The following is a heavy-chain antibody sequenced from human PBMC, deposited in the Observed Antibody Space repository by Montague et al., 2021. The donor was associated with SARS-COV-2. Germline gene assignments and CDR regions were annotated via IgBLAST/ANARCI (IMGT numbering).Heavy chain of an antibody. D-gene: IGHD3-3*01. CDR2: IYYSGSS. CDR1: GGSISSSSYY. CDR3: ARRGSRGITILGVVTAQYYFEY. J-gene: IGHJ4*02. V-gene: IGHV4-39*01. Sequence: SETLSLTCTVSGGSISSSSYYWGWLRQPPGMGLEWIGSIYYSGSSNSTPSLQIPVTISTATTKNQFSLKLSAATAADTAVYSCARRGSRGITILGVVTAQYYFEYWGKGTRVTVSS.